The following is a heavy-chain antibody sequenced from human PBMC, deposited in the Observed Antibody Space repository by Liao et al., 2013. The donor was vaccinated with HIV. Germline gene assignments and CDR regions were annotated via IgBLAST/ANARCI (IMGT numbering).Heavy chain of an antibody. CDR3: ARGYCSGGSCYLFDH. V-gene: IGHV4-34*01. Sequence: QVQLQQWGAGLLKPSETLSLTCGVYGGSFSDHHWSWIRQSPGKWLEWIGEINHRGSTNYNPSLKSRLTISVDTSKNQFSLKLTSVTAADTAVYYCARGYCSGGSCYLFDHWGQGALVTVSS. CDR1: GGSFSDHH. CDR2: INHRGST. J-gene: IGHJ4*02. D-gene: IGHD2-15*01.